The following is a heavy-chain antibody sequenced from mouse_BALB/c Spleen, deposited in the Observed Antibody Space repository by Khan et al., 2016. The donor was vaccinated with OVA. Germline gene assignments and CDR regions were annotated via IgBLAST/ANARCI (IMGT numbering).Heavy chain of an antibody. CDR3: ASHYTGSFAY. V-gene: IGHV5-6*01. D-gene: IGHD4-1*01. CDR2: ISSGGDYT. Sequence: EVELVESGGDLVKPGGSLKLSCAASGFTFSSYSMSWVRQTPDKRLEWVATISSGGDYTYYPDSVKGRFTISRDTAKNTLYLQMSSLKSEDTAMYYCASHYTGSFAYWGQGTLVTVSA. J-gene: IGHJ3*01. CDR1: GFTFSSYS.